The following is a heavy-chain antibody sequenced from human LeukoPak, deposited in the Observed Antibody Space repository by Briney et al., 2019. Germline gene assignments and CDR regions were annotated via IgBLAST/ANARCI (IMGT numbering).Heavy chain of an antibody. CDR1: GYTFTSYD. CDR3: ARGGWQWLVGVTVMDFDY. Sequence: ASVKVSCKASGYTFTSYDINWVRQATGQGLEWMGWMNPNSGNTGYAQKFQGRVTMTRNTSISTAYMELSSLGSEDTAVYYCARGGWQWLVGVTVMDFDYWGQGTLVTVSS. J-gene: IGHJ4*02. CDR2: MNPNSGNT. D-gene: IGHD6-19*01. V-gene: IGHV1-8*01.